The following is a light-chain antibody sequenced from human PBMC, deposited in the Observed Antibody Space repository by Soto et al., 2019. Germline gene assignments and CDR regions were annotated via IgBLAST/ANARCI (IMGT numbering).Light chain of an antibody. Sequence: SVLTQPASVSRSPGRSITISYNGTSSDVGSYNLVSWYQQHPGKAPKLMIYEGSKRPSGVSNRFSGSKSGNTASLTISGLQAEDEADYYCCSYAGSSTSYVFGTGTKVTVL. CDR2: EGS. J-gene: IGLJ1*01. CDR3: CSYAGSSTSYV. CDR1: SSDVGSYNL. V-gene: IGLV2-23*01.